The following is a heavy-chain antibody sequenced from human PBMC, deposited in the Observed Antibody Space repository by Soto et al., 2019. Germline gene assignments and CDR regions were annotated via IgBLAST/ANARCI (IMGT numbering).Heavy chain of an antibody. CDR2: IYYSGST. CDR1: GGSISSYY. CDR3: AGSLVRSQGAFDI. J-gene: IGHJ3*02. Sequence: SETLSLTCTVSGGSISSYYWSWIRQPPGKGLEWIGYIYYSGSTNYNPSLKSRVTISVDTSKNQFSLKLSSVTAADTAVYYCAGSLVRSQGAFDIWGQGTMVTVSS. D-gene: IGHD3-10*01. V-gene: IGHV4-59*01.